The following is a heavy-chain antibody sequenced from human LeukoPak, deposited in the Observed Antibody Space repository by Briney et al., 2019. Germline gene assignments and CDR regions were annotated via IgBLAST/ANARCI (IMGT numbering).Heavy chain of an antibody. Sequence: SETLSLTCTVSGGSISSYYWSWIRQPPGKGLEWIGYIYYSGSTNYNPSLKSRVTISVDTSKNQLSLKLSSVTAADTAVYYCARVYGGNPDAFDIWGQGTMVTVSS. V-gene: IGHV4-59*01. CDR3: ARVYGGNPDAFDI. CDR1: GGSISSYY. CDR2: IYYSGST. J-gene: IGHJ3*02. D-gene: IGHD4-23*01.